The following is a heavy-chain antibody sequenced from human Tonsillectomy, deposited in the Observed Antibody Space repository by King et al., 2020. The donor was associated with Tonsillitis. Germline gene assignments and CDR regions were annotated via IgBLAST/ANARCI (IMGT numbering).Heavy chain of an antibody. V-gene: IGHV3-7*04. J-gene: IGHJ4*02. D-gene: IGHD5-18*01. CDR2: IKQDGSEK. CDR3: AREDTAMGLSFDY. Sequence: VQLVESGGGLVQPGGSLRLSCVASGFTFSNYWMSWVRQAPGKGLEWVANIKQDGSEKYYVDSVKGRFTISRDNAKNSLYLQMNSLRAEDTAVYYCAREDTAMGLSFDYWGQGTLVTVSS. CDR1: GFTFSNYW.